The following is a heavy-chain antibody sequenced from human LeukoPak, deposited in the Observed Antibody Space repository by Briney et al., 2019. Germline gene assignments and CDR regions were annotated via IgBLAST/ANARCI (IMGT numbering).Heavy chain of an antibody. V-gene: IGHV4-59*08. CDR2: IYYSGST. J-gene: IGHJ3*02. D-gene: IGHD6-13*01. CDR1: GGSISSHY. CDR3: ARLVGYSSNWYGAFDI. Sequence: SETLSLTCTVSGGSISSHYWNWIRQPPGKGLEWIGYIYYSGSTNYNPSLRSRVTVSIDTSKNQFSLKLSSVTAADTAVYYCARLVGYSSNWYGAFDIWGQGTMVTVSS.